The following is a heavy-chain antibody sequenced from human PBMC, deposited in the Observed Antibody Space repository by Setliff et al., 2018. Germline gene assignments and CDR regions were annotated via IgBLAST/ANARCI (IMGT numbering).Heavy chain of an antibody. CDR2: FDPEDGET. J-gene: IGHJ4*02. D-gene: IGHD2-21*02. CDR3: AAFELLTGVGTAMTQFDY. V-gene: IGHV1-24*01. CDR1: GYTLTELS. Sequence: SVKVSCKVSGYTLTELSMHWVRQAPGKGLEWMGGFDPEDGETIYAQKFQGRVTMTEDTSTDTAYMELSSLRSEDTAVYYCAAFELLTGVGTAMTQFDYWGQGTLVTVSS.